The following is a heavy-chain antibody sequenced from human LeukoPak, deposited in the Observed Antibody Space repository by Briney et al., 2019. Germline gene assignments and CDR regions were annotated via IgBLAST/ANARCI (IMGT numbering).Heavy chain of an antibody. V-gene: IGHV4-34*01. CDR2: MNESGGT. Sequence: PSETLSLTCAVSGGSFSGYYWSWIRQPPGKGLEWIGEMNESGGTTYNPSLKSRVTMSVDPSKNQLSLKLTSVTAADKAVYYCARGLRAARLASWGQGTLVTVSS. J-gene: IGHJ5*02. D-gene: IGHD6-6*01. CDR1: GGSFSGYY. CDR3: ARGLRAARLAS.